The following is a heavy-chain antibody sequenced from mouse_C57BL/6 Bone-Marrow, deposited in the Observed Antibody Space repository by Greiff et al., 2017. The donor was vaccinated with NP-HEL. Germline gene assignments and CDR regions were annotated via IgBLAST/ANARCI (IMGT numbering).Heavy chain of an antibody. CDR3: EIDGCYPFAY. CDR1: GYTFTSYW. J-gene: IGHJ3*01. D-gene: IGHD2-3*01. V-gene: IGHV1-56*01. Sequence: VQLVESGPELVRPGASVKLSCKASGYTFTSYWMQWVRQRPGQGLEWIGEIFPGSGSTNYNEKFKGKATLTVDTSSSTAYMQLSSLTSEDSAVWFCEIDGCYPFAYWGRGNGVTVSA. CDR2: IFPGSGST.